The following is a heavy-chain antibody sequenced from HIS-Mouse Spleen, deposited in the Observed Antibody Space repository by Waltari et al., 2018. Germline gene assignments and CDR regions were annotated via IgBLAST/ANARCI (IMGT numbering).Heavy chain of an antibody. Sequence: LTCTVSGGSISSYYWSWIRQPPGKGLEWIGYIYYSGSTNYNPSLKSRVTISVDTSKNQFSLKLSSVTAADTAVYYCARVAEWWFDPWGQGTLVTVSS. J-gene: IGHJ5*02. CDR1: GGSISSYY. V-gene: IGHV4-59*01. CDR3: ARVAEWWFDP. D-gene: IGHD2-8*01. CDR2: IYYSGST.